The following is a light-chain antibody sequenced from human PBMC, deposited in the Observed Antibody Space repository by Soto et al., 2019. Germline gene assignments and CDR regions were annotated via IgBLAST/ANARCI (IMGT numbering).Light chain of an antibody. J-gene: IGLJ1*01. CDR2: EGS. V-gene: IGLV2-23*01. CDR3: CSYAGSSTFV. Sequence: HSVLTQPASVSGSPGQSITISCTGTSSDVGNYHLVSWYQQHPGKAPKLMIYEGSKRPSGVSNRFSGSKSGNTASLTISGLQADDEADYYCCSYAGSSTFVFGTGNKVTVL. CDR1: SSDVGNYHL.